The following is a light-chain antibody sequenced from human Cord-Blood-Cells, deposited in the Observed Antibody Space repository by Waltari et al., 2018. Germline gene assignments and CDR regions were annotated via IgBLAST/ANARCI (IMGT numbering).Light chain of an antibody. CDR2: EGS. V-gene: IGLV2-23*03. Sequence: QSALTQPASVSGSPGQSIPISCTGTSSDVGRYNLVSWYQQHPGKAPKLMIYEGSKRSSGVSNRFSGSKSGNTASLTISGLQAEDEADYYCCSYAGSSTFVVFGGGTKLTVL. J-gene: IGLJ2*01. CDR1: SSDVGRYNL. CDR3: CSYAGSSTFVV.